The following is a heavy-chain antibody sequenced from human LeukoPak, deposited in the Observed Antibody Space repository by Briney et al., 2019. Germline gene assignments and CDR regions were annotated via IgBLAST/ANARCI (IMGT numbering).Heavy chain of an antibody. D-gene: IGHD5-18*01. CDR2: IIPIFGTA. CDR3: ARSADTAIVTGYYYYYMDV. J-gene: IGHJ6*03. Sequence: SVKVSCKASGGTLSSYAFSWVRQAPGPGLEWMGGIIPIFGTANYPHKFHGSVTITADKSTSTAYMELSSLRSEDTVVYYCARSADTAIVTGYYYYYMDVWGKGTTVTVSS. CDR1: GGTLSSYA. V-gene: IGHV1-69*06.